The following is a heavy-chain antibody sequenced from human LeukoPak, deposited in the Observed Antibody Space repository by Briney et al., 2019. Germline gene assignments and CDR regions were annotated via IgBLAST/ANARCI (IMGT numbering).Heavy chain of an antibody. CDR2: ISSSSSYI. J-gene: IGHJ4*02. D-gene: IGHD1-26*01. Sequence: PGGSLRLSCAASGFTFSSYSMNWVRQAPGKGLEWVSSISSSSSYIYYADSVKGRFIISRDNAKNSLYLQMSSLRAEDTAVYYCARDPGVYSGSYLDYWGQGTPVTVSS. CDR3: ARDPGVYSGSYLDY. CDR1: GFTFSSYS. V-gene: IGHV3-21*01.